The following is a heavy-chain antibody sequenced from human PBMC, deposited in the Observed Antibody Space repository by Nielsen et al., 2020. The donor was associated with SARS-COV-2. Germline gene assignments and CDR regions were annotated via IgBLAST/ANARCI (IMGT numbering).Heavy chain of an antibody. CDR3: TRGADSSGWYDY. J-gene: IGHJ4*02. CDR2: IRSKAYGGTT. D-gene: IGHD6-19*01. Sequence: GESLKISCAASGFTFSNAWMSWVRQAPGKGLEWVGFIRSKAYGGTTEYAASVKGRFTISRDDSKSIAYLQMNSLKTEDTAVYYCTRGADSSGWYDYWGQGTLVTVSS. CDR1: GFTFSNAW. V-gene: IGHV3-49*04.